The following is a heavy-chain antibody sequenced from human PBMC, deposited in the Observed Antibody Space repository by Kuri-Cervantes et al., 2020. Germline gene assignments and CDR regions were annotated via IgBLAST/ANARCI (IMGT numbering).Heavy chain of an antibody. J-gene: IGHJ3*02. Sequence: GESLKISCAASGFTFSDYYMSWIRQAPGKGLEWVSYISSSGSTIYYADSVKGRFTISRDNAKNSLYLQMNSLRAEDTAVYYCAREMATVTKAFSGAFDIWGQGTMVTVSS. D-gene: IGHD4-17*01. CDR3: AREMATVTKAFSGAFDI. V-gene: IGHV3-11*04. CDR2: ISSSGSTI. CDR1: GFTFSDYY.